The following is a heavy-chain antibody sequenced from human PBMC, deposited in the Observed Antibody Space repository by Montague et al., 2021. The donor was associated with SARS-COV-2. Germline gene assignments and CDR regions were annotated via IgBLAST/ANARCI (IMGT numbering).Heavy chain of an antibody. CDR1: GYTFGNYW. CDR3: AGAYGSGASRGFDP. V-gene: IGHV5-51*01. D-gene: IGHD3-10*01. CDR2: IYPDDSDT. Sequence: QSGAEVKKPGESLKISCKGSGYTFGNYWIAWVRQMPGKGLEWMGIIYPDDSDTRYSPSFQGQVTISADKSINTAYLQWNGLKASDTAMYYCAGAYGSGASRGFDPWGQGTLVTVSS. J-gene: IGHJ5*02.